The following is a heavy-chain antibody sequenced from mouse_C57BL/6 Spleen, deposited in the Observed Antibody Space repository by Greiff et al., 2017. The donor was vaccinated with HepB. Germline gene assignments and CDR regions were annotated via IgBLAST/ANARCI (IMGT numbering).Heavy chain of an antibody. CDR2: IWGDGST. CDR3: AKLSGSSYGWYFDV. D-gene: IGHD1-1*01. CDR1: GFSLTSYG. J-gene: IGHJ1*03. Sequence: VQLKESGPGLVAPSQSLSITCTVSGFSLTSYGVSWVRQPPGKGLEWLGVIWGDGSTNYHSALISRLSISKDNSKSQVFLKLNSLQTDDPATYYCAKLSGSSYGWYFDVWGTGTTVTVSS. V-gene: IGHV2-3*01.